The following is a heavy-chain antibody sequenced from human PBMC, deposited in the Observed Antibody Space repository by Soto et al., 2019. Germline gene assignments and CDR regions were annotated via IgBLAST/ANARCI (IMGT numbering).Heavy chain of an antibody. J-gene: IGHJ4*02. V-gene: IGHV3-23*01. CDR2: ISGSGGST. Sequence: EVQMLESGGGFVQPGVSLRLSCAASGFPFCRYAMSWVRQDQGKGLEWVSAISGSGGSTYYADSVKGRFTISRDKSKITLYLQMNSLRAEDTAVYYCANNVVDWVQGTLVTVSS. CDR1: GFPFCRYA. CDR3: ANNVVD. D-gene: IGHD2-15*01.